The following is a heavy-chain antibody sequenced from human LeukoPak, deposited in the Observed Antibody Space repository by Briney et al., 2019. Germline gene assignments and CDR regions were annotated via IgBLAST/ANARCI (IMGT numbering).Heavy chain of an antibody. D-gene: IGHD4-17*01. CDR1: GFTFSSYT. CDR3: AKRTMTTDAFDI. V-gene: IGHV3-23*01. J-gene: IGHJ3*02. CDR2: ITTSDGNT. Sequence: PGGSLRLSCAASGFTFSSYTMSWFRQAPGKGLEWVSTITTSDGNTYYADSVKGRFTVSRDNSKNTLFLQMNSLRAEDTAVYYCAKRTMTTDAFDIWGQGTMVTVSS.